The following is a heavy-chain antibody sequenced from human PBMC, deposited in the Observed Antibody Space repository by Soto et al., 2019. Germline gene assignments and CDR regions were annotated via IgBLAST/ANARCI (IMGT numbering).Heavy chain of an antibody. Sequence: GGSLRLSCGASGFTFGGHAGGWLRQAPGTGPEWVAFVDGSGGDTSYADSVKGRFTISRDNSDNSLYLHMNSLRAEDTGRYFCAREIFAAAYAATSAFDLWGQGTLVTSPQ. CDR2: VDGSGGDT. CDR1: GFTFGGHA. V-gene: IGHV3-23*01. D-gene: IGHD2-8*01. CDR3: AREIFAAAYAATSAFDL. J-gene: IGHJ4*02.